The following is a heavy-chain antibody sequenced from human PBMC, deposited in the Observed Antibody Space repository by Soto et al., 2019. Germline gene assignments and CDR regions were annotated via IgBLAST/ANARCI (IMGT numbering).Heavy chain of an antibody. CDR1: GFSLSTRAVG. CDR3: ATSPELGSFDI. D-gene: IGHD1-26*01. CDR2: IYWNDDK. V-gene: IGHV2-5*01. J-gene: IGHJ3*02. Sequence: SGPTLVNPTQTLTLTCTFSGFSLSTRAVGVGWIRQPPGKALEWLALIYWNDDKRYSPSLKNRLTITKDTSKNHVVLTMTNMDPADTAPYSSATSPELGSFDIWGQGTKVTVSS.